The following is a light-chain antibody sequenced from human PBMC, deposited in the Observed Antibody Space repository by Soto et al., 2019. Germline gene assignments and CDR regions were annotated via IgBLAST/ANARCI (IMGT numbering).Light chain of an antibody. Sequence: DVVMTQSPLSLPVTLGQPASISCRASQSLVYRDGNSYLNWLHQRPGQSPRRLIYRVSNRDSGVPDRFSGSGSDINFTLEISRVEAEDVGVYYCMQGTQWPYTFGQGTKLEIK. CDR1: QSLVYRDGNSY. V-gene: IGKV2-30*01. CDR3: MQGTQWPYT. J-gene: IGKJ2*01. CDR2: RVS.